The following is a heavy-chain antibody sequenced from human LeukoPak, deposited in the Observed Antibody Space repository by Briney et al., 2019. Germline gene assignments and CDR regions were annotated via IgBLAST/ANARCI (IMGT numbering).Heavy chain of an antibody. V-gene: IGHV3-21*01. D-gene: IGHD6-6*01. Sequence: GGSLRLSCAASGFTFSSYSMNWVRQAPGKGLEWVSSISSSSSYIYYADSVKGRFTISRDNSKNTLYLQMNSLRAEDTAVYYCARDSVKYSSSSYFDYWGQGTLVTVSS. CDR3: ARDSVKYSSSSYFDY. CDR2: ISSSSSYI. J-gene: IGHJ4*02. CDR1: GFTFSSYS.